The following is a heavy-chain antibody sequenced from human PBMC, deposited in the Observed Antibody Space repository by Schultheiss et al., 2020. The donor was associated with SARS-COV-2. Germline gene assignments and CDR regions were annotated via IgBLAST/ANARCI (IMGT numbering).Heavy chain of an antibody. J-gene: IGHJ4*02. CDR1: GGSISSYY. CDR2: IYHSGST. D-gene: IGHD6-13*01. CDR3: ARGTKLAAAGTVLDY. Sequence: SETLSLTCTVSGGSISSYYWSWIRQPPGKGLEWIGSIYHSGSTYYNPSLKSRVTISVDTSKNQFSLKLSSVTAADTAVYYCARGTKLAAAGTVLDYWGQGTLVTVSS. V-gene: IGHV4-38-2*02.